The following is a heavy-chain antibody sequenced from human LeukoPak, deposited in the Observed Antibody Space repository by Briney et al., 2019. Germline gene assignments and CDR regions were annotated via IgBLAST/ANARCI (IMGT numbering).Heavy chain of an antibody. CDR2: ISDSGGST. CDR1: GITFSSYA. CDR3: SRDGAFDP. V-gene: IGHV3-23*01. J-gene: IGHJ5*02. Sequence: GGSLRLSCAASGITFSSYAMSWVRQAPGKGLEWVSGISDSGGSTYYADSVQGRFTISRDNSKNTLYLQMNSLRAEDTAVYYCSRDGAFDPWGQGTLVTVSS.